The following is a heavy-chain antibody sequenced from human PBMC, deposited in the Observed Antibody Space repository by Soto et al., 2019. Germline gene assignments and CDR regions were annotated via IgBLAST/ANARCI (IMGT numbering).Heavy chain of an antibody. D-gene: IGHD6-19*01. CDR3: ARPLSSQWPDKNFVV. V-gene: IGHV1-3*04. J-gene: IGHJ4*02. Sequence: QVQLVQSGAEEKKPGASVKLSCEASGYTFSTYALHWVRQAPGQRLEWMGWINTANGNTEYSQRLQDRVTITRDTSVNTAYMELSSLKSEDTAVYYCARPLSSQWPDKNFVVWGQGTLVTVSS. CDR2: INTANGNT. CDR1: GYTFSTYA.